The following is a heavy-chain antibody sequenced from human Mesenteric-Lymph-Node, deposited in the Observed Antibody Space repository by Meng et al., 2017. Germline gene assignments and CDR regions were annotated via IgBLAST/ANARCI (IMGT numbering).Heavy chain of an antibody. CDR1: GYTFTGYY. CDR3: ARQTHLMTTVAQVDAFDI. V-gene: IGHV1-2*06. CDR2: INPNSGGT. Sequence: ASVKVSCKASGYTFTGYYMHWVRQAPGQGLEWMGRINPNSGGTNYAQKFQGRVTMTRDTSISTAYMELSSLRSEDTAVYYCARQTHLMTTVAQVDAFDIWGQGTMVTVSS. D-gene: IGHD4-17*01. J-gene: IGHJ3*02.